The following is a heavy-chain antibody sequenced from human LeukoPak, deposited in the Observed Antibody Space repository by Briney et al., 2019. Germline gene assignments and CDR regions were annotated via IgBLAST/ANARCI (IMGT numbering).Heavy chain of an antibody. CDR3: ARDDYGDSFQL. V-gene: IGHV4-61*02. CDR2: FYISGFT. Sequence: SETLSLTCTVSGESITSGQYYWSWIRQSAVKGLEWIGRFYISGFTNYNPSLKSLVTISLDRSRNQFFLNLTSVTAADTAVYYCARDDYGDSFQLWGQGTLVTVSS. J-gene: IGHJ1*01. CDR1: GESITSGQYY. D-gene: IGHD4-17*01.